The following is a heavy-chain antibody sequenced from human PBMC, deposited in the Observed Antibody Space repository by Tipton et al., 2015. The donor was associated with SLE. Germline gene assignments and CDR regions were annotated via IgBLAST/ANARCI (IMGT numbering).Heavy chain of an antibody. CDR2: FYFSGSS. V-gene: IGHV4-30-4*07. CDR1: GGSMSGGVYS. CDR3: ARHLGVIVAFEV. J-gene: IGHJ3*01. D-gene: IGHD3-10*01. Sequence: TLSLTCAVSGGSMSGGVYSWNWFRQSPGKGLEWIGFFYFSGSSQYNPSLKSRVAISADTSNNQFSLELRSVTAADTAVYYCARHLGVIVAFEVWGQGTVLPVSS.